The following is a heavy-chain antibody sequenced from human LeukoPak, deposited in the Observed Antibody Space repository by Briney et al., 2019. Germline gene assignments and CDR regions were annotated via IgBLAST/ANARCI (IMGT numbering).Heavy chain of an antibody. V-gene: IGHV3-33*03. CDR3: AKDQAPYSSGSYYFDY. D-gene: IGHD6-19*01. J-gene: IGHJ4*02. CDR2: ISYDGRNK. Sequence: GGSLRLSCAASGFTFSSYGMHWVRQAPGKGLEWVALISYDGRNKFYADSVKGRFTISRDNAKNSLYLQMNSLRAEDTAVYYCAKDQAPYSSGSYYFDYWGQGALVTVSS. CDR1: GFTFSSYG.